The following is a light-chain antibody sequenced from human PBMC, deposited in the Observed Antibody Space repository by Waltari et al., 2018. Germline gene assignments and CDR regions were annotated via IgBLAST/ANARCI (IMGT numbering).Light chain of an antibody. J-gene: IGKJ1*01. CDR2: GAS. CDR1: QSVSRA. CDR3: QHYLRLPVT. V-gene: IGKV3-20*01. Sequence: ETVFTQSQGTLSLSLGARATVACRASQSVSRALAWYQQKPGHAPRPPIYGASTRATCIPDRFSGSGSGTDFSLTISRLEPDDFAVYYCQHYLRLPVTFGQGTTVEI.